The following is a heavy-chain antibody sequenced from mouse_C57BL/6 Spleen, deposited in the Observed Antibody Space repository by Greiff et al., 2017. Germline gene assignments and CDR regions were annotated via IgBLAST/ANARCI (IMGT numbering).Heavy chain of an antibody. J-gene: IGHJ3*01. CDR1: GYTFTDYE. V-gene: IGHV1-15*01. CDR3: TRFYGSSLGAWFAY. Sequence: QVQLQQSGAELVRPGASVTLSCKASGYTFTDYEMHWVKQTPVHGLEWIGAIDPETGGTAYNQKFKGKAILTADKSSSTAYMELRSLTSEDSAVYYCTRFYGSSLGAWFAYWGQGTLVTVSA. CDR2: IDPETGGT. D-gene: IGHD1-1*01.